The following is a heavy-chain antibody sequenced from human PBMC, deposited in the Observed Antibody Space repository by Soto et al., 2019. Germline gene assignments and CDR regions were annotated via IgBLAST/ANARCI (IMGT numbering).Heavy chain of an antibody. CDR3: ARVADSSGLIGDYYYYGMDV. D-gene: IGHD3-22*01. V-gene: IGHV1-18*01. Sequence: GASVKVSCKASGYTFTSYGISWVRQAPGQGLEWMGWTSAYNGNTNYAQKLQGRVTMTTDTSTSTAYMELRSLRSDDTAVYYCARVADSSGLIGDYYYYGMDVWGQGTTVTVSS. CDR2: TSAYNGNT. CDR1: GYTFTSYG. J-gene: IGHJ6*02.